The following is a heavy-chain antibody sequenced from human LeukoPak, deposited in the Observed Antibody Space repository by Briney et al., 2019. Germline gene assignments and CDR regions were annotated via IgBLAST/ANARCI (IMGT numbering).Heavy chain of an antibody. J-gene: IGHJ4*02. CDR3: ARVRLRWLYYFDY. Sequence: PSETLSLTCAVYGGSFSGYYWSWIRQPPGKGLEWMGEINHSGSTNYNPSLKSRVTISVDTSKNQFSLKLSSVTAADTAVYYCARVRLRWLYYFDYWGQGTLVTVSS. CDR2: INHSGST. CDR1: GGSFSGYY. D-gene: IGHD4-17*01. V-gene: IGHV4-34*01.